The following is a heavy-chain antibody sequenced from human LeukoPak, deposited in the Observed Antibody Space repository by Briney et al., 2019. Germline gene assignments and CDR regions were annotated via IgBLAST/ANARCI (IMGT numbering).Heavy chain of an antibody. CDR1: GFTFNTYA. Sequence: GGSLRLSCAASGFTFNTYAMSWVRQAPGKGLDGVSAISGSGDSTYYADSVKGRFTISRDNSKNTLYLQMNSLRAEDTAVYYCAKDARVSYFDYWGQGTLVTVSS. J-gene: IGHJ4*02. D-gene: IGHD3-22*01. CDR2: ISGSGDST. V-gene: IGHV3-23*01. CDR3: AKDARVSYFDY.